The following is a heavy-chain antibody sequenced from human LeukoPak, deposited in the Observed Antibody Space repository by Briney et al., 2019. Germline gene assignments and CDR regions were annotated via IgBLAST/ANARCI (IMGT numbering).Heavy chain of an antibody. D-gene: IGHD6-6*01. CDR3: ASPSGGKYSSSYAH. CDR2: IKQDGSEK. Sequence: GGSLRLSCAASGFTFSSYWMSWVRQAPGKGLEWVANIKQDGSEKYYVDSVKGRFTISRDNAKNSLYLQMNSLRAEDTAVYYCASPSGGKYSSSYAHWGQGTLVTVSS. V-gene: IGHV3-7*01. J-gene: IGHJ4*02. CDR1: GFTFSSYW.